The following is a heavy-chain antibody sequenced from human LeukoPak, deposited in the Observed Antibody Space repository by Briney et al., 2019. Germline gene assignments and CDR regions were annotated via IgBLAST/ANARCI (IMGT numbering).Heavy chain of an antibody. CDR1: XGSFSGYY. D-gene: IGHD6-25*01. J-gene: IGHJ4*02. Sequence: LSLTCAVXXGSFSGYYWSWIRQPPGKGLEWIGEINHSGSTNYNPSLKSRVTISVDTSKNQFSLKLSSVTAADTAVYYCARIDSSGCDYWGQGTLVTVSS. CDR3: ARIDSSGCDY. V-gene: IGHV4-34*01. CDR2: INHSGST.